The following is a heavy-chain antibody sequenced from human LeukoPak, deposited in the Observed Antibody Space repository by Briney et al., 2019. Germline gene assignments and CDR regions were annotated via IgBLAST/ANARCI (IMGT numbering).Heavy chain of an antibody. CDR3: ARGPYCTDDSCYENWFGP. J-gene: IGHJ5*02. Sequence: PSETLSLTCAVYGGSFSGYYWSWIRQPPGKGLEWIGEIHHSGTANYNPSLKSRVTISVDTSKNQFSLNLSSVTAADTAVYYCARGPYCTDDSCYENWFGPWGQGTLVTVSS. V-gene: IGHV4-34*01. D-gene: IGHD2-8*01. CDR1: GGSFSGYY. CDR2: IHHSGTA.